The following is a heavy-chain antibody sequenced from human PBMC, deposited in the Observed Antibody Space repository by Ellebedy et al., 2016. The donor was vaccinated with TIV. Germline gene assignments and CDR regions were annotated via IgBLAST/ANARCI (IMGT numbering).Heavy chain of an antibody. Sequence: GESLKISCAASGFTFSSYGMHWVRQAPGKGLEWVAFIRYDGSNKYYADSVKGRFTISRDNSKNTLYLQMNSLRAEDTAVYYCAKDLAIFSYGAGPIDYWGQGTLVTVSS. D-gene: IGHD3-9*01. CDR2: IRYDGSNK. CDR3: AKDLAIFSYGAGPIDY. CDR1: GFTFSSYG. J-gene: IGHJ4*02. V-gene: IGHV3-30*02.